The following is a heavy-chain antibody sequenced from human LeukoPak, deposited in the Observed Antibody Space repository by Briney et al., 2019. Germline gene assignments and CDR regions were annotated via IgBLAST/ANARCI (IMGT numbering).Heavy chain of an antibody. CDR3: AGAQLVRATLDY. Sequence: SETLSLTCTVSGGSLSSSTYYWGWVRQPPGKGLEWIGSIYYSGSHYTSPSLKSRVTLSVDTSKNEFSLQLTSVTAADTAVYYCAGAQLVRATLDYWGQGTLVTVSS. CDR2: IYYSGSH. J-gene: IGHJ4*02. D-gene: IGHD6-13*01. V-gene: IGHV4-39*01. CDR1: GGSLSSSTYY.